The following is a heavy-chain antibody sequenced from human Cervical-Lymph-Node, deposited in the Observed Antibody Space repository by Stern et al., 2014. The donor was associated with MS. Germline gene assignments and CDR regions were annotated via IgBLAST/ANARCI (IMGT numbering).Heavy chain of an antibody. CDR3: ARQRYFDY. J-gene: IGHJ4*02. CDR2: IFPGGPDM. V-gene: IGHV5-51*01. CDR1: GYTFTSYW. Sequence: VQLVQSGPEVKRPGESLKISCQASGYTFTSYWIGWVRQMPGKGLEWIAIIFPGGPDMRYSPSFQGQVPISADKSSSPAYLQWNNLKAPDTAIYYCARQRYFDYWGQGTLVTVSS.